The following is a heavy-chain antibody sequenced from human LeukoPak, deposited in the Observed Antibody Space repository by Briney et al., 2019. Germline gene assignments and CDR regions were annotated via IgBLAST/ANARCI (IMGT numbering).Heavy chain of an antibody. CDR2: INWNGGTS. Sequence: GGSLRLSCAASGFTFDDYGMSWVRQGPGKGLEWVSGINWNGGTSAYADSVKGRFTISRDNAKNSLYLEMNSLKPEGTAFYYCTRGDSGNFYWGQGTLVTVSS. V-gene: IGHV3-20*04. CDR1: GFTFDDYG. D-gene: IGHD1-26*01. J-gene: IGHJ4*02. CDR3: TRGDSGNFY.